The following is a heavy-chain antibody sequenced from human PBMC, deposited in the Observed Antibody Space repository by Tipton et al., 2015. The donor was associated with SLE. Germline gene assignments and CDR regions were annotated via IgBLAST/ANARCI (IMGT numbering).Heavy chain of an antibody. J-gene: IGHJ4*02. CDR2: INHRGLT. CDR1: VGTFNDYD. CDR3: ARGASAAGAYF. D-gene: IGHD6-13*01. Sequence: TLSLTCLVSVGTFNDYDWAWVRQPPGKGLEWIGQINHRGLTKYSQSLKGRVTLSVDTSKKQLSLRLTSLTAADTAVYYCARGASAAGAYFWGQGTLVTVSS. V-gene: IGHV4-34*01.